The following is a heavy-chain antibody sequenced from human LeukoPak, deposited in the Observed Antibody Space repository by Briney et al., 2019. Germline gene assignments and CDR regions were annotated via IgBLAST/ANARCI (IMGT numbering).Heavy chain of an antibody. CDR1: GFAFGSEA. D-gene: IGHD2-2*01. CDR2: ISPGGGTT. CDR3: ARWFCSSTSCYYDY. Sequence: GGSLRLSCAVSGFAFGSEAKSWVRQSPARGLEWVASISPGGGTTYYVDSVKGRFTISRDNSKNTLYLQMNSLRAEDTAVYYCARWFCSSTSCYYDYWGQGTLVTVSS. J-gene: IGHJ4*02. V-gene: IGHV3-23*01.